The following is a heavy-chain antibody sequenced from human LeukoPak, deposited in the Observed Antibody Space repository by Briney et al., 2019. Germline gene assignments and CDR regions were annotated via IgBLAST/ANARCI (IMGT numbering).Heavy chain of an antibody. Sequence: SQTLSLTCTVSGGSISSAGYDWNWIRQPAGKGLEWIGLIYTSGSTNYNPSLKSRVTISVDTSKNQVSLKLSSVTAADTAVYYCARHVSIGGYYYYGMDVWGQGTTVTVSS. V-gene: IGHV4-61*02. CDR2: IYTSGST. CDR1: GGSISSAGYD. J-gene: IGHJ6*02. D-gene: IGHD3-22*01. CDR3: ARHVSIGGYYYYGMDV.